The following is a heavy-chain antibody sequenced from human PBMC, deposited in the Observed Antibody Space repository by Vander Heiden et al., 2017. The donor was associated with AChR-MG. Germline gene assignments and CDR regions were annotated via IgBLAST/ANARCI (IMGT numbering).Heavy chain of an antibody. V-gene: IGHV3-30*18. Sequence: VQLLESGGGVVQPGGSLRLSCVCSGFTFSDDGMHWVRQAPGKGLEWLAAISYDGENEYYTDSVRGRFTVSRDNSKNTVYLQMNSLRHDDAALYYCAKGQDTVVTIKFFDYWGQGTLVTVSS. D-gene: IGHD2-2*01. CDR3: AKGQDTVVTIKFFDY. CDR1: GFTFSDDG. J-gene: IGHJ5*01. CDR2: ISYDGENE.